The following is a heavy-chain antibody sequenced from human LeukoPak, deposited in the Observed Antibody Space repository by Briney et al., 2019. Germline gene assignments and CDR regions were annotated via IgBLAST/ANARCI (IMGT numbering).Heavy chain of an antibody. CDR1: GFTFDDYA. D-gene: IGHD3-10*01. CDR3: AKDISRNYYGSGSPDY. Sequence: GGSLRLSCAASGFTFDDYAMHWVRQAPGKGLEWVSLISWDGGSTYYADPVKGRFTISRDNSKNSLYLQMNSLRAEDTALYYCAKDISRNYYGSGSPDYWGQGTLVTVSS. J-gene: IGHJ4*02. V-gene: IGHV3-43D*03. CDR2: ISWDGGST.